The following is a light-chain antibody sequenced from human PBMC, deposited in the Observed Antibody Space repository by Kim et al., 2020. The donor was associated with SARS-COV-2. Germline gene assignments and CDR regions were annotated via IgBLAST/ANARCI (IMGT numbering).Light chain of an antibody. V-gene: IGLV2-14*03. CDR3: SSYAGSSTYV. Sequence: GQSITISCTGTSGDVGGYNSVSWYQQHPGTAPKLMIHDVSNRPPGVSNRFSGSKSGNTASLTISGLQAEDEADYYCSSYAGSSTYVFGTGTKVTVL. J-gene: IGLJ1*01. CDR1: SGDVGGYNS. CDR2: DVS.